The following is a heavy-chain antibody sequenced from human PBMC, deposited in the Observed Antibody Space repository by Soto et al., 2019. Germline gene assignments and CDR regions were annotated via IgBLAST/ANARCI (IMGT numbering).Heavy chain of an antibody. CDR3: ARQVAAKIDY. CDR1: GGSISSSSYY. CDR2: IYYSGST. Sequence: PSETLSLTCTVSGGSISSSSYYWGWIRQPPGKGLEWIGSIYYSGSTYYNPSLKSRVTISVDTSKNQFSLKLSSVTAADTAVYYCARQVAAKIDYWGQGTLVTVSS. J-gene: IGHJ4*02. D-gene: IGHD6-19*01. V-gene: IGHV4-39*01.